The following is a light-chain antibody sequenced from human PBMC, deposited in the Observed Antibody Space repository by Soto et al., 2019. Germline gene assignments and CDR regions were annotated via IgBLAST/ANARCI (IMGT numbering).Light chain of an antibody. CDR1: SSDVGSYNL. CDR3: CSYAGSSTVL. J-gene: IGLJ2*01. Sequence: QSALTQPASVSGSPGQSITISCTGTSSDVGSYNLVSWYQQHPGIAPKLMIYEDSKRPSGVSNRFSGSKSGNTASLTISGLQAEDEADYYCCSYAGSSTVLFGGGTKLTVL. V-gene: IGLV2-23*01. CDR2: EDS.